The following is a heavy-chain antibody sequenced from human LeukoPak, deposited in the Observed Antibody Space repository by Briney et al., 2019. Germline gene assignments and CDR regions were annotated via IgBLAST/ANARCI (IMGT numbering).Heavy chain of an antibody. J-gene: IGHJ6*03. CDR1: GFTFSSYG. CDR2: ISHDGSNK. D-gene: IGHD2-15*01. Sequence: GSLRLSCAASGFTFSSYGMHWVRQAPGKGLERVAVISHDGSNKYYADSVKGRFTISRDNSKNTLYLQMNSLRAEDTAVYYCATEDEDYYYYMDVWGKGTTVTVSS. V-gene: IGHV3-30*03. CDR3: ATEDEDYYYYMDV.